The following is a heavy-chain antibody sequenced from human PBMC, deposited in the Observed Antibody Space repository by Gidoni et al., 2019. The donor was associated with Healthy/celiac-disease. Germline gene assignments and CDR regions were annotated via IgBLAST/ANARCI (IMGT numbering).Heavy chain of an antibody. V-gene: IGHV1-69*06. J-gene: IGHJ4*02. CDR1: GGTFSSYA. CDR2: IIPICGTA. D-gene: IGHD1-26*01. CDR3: ATYSGSYSVDY. Sequence: QVQLVQSGAEVKKPGSSGKASCQASGGTFSSYATRWVRQAPGQGLELMGGIIPICGTANYAQKFQGRVTITADKSTSTAYMELSSLRSEDTAVYYCATYSGSYSVDYWGQGTLVTVSS.